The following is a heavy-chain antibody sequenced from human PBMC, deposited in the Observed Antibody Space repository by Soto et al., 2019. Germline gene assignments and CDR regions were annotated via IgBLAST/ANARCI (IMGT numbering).Heavy chain of an antibody. Sequence: EVQLLESGGGLVQPGGSLRLSCSTSGFTFSTYAMNWVRLAPGKGLEWVSYSSNSGTFTKYADSVKGRFSISRDNAKNSLYLEINSLRGEDTAIYYCVRSGDNYNVLDYWGQGTPVTVSS. CDR2: SSNSGTFT. CDR1: GFTFSTYA. D-gene: IGHD3-10*02. J-gene: IGHJ4*02. CDR3: VRSGDNYNVLDY. V-gene: IGHV3-48*04.